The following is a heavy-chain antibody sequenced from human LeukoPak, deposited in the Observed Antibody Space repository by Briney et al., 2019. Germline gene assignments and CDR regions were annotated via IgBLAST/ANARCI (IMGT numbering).Heavy chain of an antibody. CDR2: INPNSGGT. V-gene: IGHV1-2*02. CDR1: GYTFTGYY. CDR3: ARASGGSHNWFDP. Sequence: ASVKVSCKASGYTFTGYYMHWVRQAPGQGLEWMGWINPNSGGTNYAQKFQGRVTMTRDTSISTAYMELSRLRSDDTAVYYCARASGGSHNWFDPWGQGTLVTVPS. D-gene: IGHD1-26*01. J-gene: IGHJ5*02.